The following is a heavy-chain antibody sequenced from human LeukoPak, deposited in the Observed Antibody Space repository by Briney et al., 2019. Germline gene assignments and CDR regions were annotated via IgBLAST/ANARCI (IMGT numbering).Heavy chain of an antibody. Sequence: KPSETLSLTCAVYGGSFSGYYWSWIRQPPGKGLEWIGEINHSGSTNYNPSLKSRVTISVDTSKNQFSLKLSSVTAADTAVYYCARVSVRYWGIDYWGQGTLVTVSS. CDR1: GGSFSGYY. J-gene: IGHJ4*02. CDR2: INHSGST. CDR3: ARVSVRYWGIDY. D-gene: IGHD3-16*01. V-gene: IGHV4-34*01.